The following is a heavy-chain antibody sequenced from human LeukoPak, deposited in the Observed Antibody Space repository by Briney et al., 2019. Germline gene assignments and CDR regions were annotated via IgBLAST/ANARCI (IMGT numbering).Heavy chain of an antibody. J-gene: IGHJ6*03. V-gene: IGHV1-8*03. Sequence: ASVKVSCKASGYTFTSYDINWVRQATGQGLEWMGWMNPNSGNTGYAQEFQGRVTITRSTSISTAYMELSSLRSEDTAVYYCARGGSGSYFYPYYYMDVWGKGTTVTISS. D-gene: IGHD1-26*01. CDR3: ARGGSGSYFYPYYYMDV. CDR1: GYTFTSYD. CDR2: MNPNSGNT.